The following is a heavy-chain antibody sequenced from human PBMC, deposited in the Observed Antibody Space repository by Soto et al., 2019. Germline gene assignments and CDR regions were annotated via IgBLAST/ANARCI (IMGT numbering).Heavy chain of an antibody. CDR3: AREHYDFWSGPADY. CDR1: GFTFSSYA. Sequence: GSLRLSCAASGFTFSSYAMHWVRQAPGKGLEWVAVISYDGSNKYYADSVKGRFTISRDNSKNTLYLQMNSLRAEDTAVYYCAREHYDFWSGPADYWGQGTLVTVSS. J-gene: IGHJ4*02. CDR2: ISYDGSNK. V-gene: IGHV3-30-3*01. D-gene: IGHD3-3*01.